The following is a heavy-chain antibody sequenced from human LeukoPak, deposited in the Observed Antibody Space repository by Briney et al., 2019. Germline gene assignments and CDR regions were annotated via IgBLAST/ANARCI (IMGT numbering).Heavy chain of an antibody. CDR1: GFIFSNYG. J-gene: IGHJ6*03. V-gene: IGHV3-30*03. D-gene: IGHD2-2*01. CDR2: ISHDGSNK. Sequence: PGGSLRLSCAASGFIFSNYGMHWVRQAPGKGLEWVAVISHDGSNKYYADSVKGRFTISRDNSKNTLYLQMNSLRAEDTAVYYCARDSVVVPAARPFYYMDVWGKGTTVTVSS. CDR3: ARDSVVVPAARPFYYMDV.